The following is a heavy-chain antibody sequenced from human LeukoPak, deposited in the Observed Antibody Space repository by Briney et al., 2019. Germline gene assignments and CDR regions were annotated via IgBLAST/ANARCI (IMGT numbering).Heavy chain of an antibody. Sequence: GGSLRLSCAASGFTFDDYAIHWVRQGPGKGLEWVSGISWNSGSIGYADSVKGRFTISRDNAKNSLYLQMNSLRGDDTAVYYCARGGVVGAMDYWGQGTLVTVSS. V-gene: IGHV3-9*01. CDR1: GFTFDDYA. J-gene: IGHJ4*02. CDR2: ISWNSGSI. CDR3: ARGGVVGAMDY. D-gene: IGHD1-26*01.